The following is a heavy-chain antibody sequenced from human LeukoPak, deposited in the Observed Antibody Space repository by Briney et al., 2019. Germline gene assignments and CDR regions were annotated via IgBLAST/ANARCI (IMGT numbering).Heavy chain of an antibody. CDR3: ARGRWLRLAYYYGMDV. Sequence: SSETLSLTCAVYGGSFSGYYWSWIRQPPGKGLEWIWEINHSGSTNYNPSLKSRVTISVDTSKNQFSLKLSSVTAADTAVYYCARGRWLRLAYYYGMDVWGKGTTVTVSS. D-gene: IGHD5-12*01. V-gene: IGHV4-34*01. J-gene: IGHJ6*04. CDR1: GGSFSGYY. CDR2: INHSGST.